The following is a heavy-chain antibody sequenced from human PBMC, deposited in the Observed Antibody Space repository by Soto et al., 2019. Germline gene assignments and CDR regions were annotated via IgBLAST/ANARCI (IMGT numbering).Heavy chain of an antibody. CDR1: GFTFSSYW. Sequence: GGSLRLSCAASGFTFSSYWMHWVRQAPGKGLVWVSRINSDGSSTSYADSVKGRFTISRDNAKNMLFLQMNSLRAEDTAVYYCARDTITMVRGAQEVYYYYGMDVWGQGTTVTVSS. J-gene: IGHJ6*02. D-gene: IGHD3-10*01. CDR2: INSDGSST. CDR3: ARDTITMVRGAQEVYYYYGMDV. V-gene: IGHV3-74*01.